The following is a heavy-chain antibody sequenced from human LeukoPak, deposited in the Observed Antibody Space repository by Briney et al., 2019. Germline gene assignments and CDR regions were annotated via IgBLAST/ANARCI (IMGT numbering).Heavy chain of an antibody. J-gene: IGHJ4*02. V-gene: IGHV3-30*03. CDR2: ISYDGSNK. CDR3: ARDYYGSGSYPFYGDY. D-gene: IGHD3-10*01. CDR1: GFTFSSYG. Sequence: SGGSLRLSCAASGFTFSSYGMHWVRQAPGKGLEWVAVISYDGSNKYYADSVKGRFTISRDNSKNSLYLQMNSLRAEDTAVYYCARDYYGSGSYPFYGDYWGQGTLVTVSS.